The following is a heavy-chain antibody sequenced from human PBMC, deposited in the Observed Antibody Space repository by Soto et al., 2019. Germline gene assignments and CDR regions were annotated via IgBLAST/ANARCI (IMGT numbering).Heavy chain of an antibody. CDR2: VDYTGST. CDR3: ARIMGYCSSRHCLPRFDP. D-gene: IGHD2-2*01. V-gene: IGHV4-59*08. Sequence: QVQLQESGPGLVMPSETLSLTCTVSGGSISSNFWSWIRQSPGKGLEWIGNVDYTGSTMYNPSLRSRVSISVDTSKNQFSLKVNSMTAADTAMYYCARIMGYCSSRHCLPRFDPWGQGTLVTVSS. J-gene: IGHJ5*02. CDR1: GGSISSNF.